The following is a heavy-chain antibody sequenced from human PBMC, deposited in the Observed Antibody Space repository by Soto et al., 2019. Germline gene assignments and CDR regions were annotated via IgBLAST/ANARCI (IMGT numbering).Heavy chain of an antibody. Sequence: QMQLVQSGPEVKKPGTSVKVSCKASGFTFTSSAVQWVRQARGQRLEWIGWIVVGSGNTNYAQKFQERVTITRDMSTSTAYMELSSLRSEDTAVYYCAADWSSSWLNYYYYYGMDVWGQGTTVTVSS. V-gene: IGHV1-58*01. CDR2: IVVGSGNT. D-gene: IGHD6-13*01. CDR1: GFTFTSSA. CDR3: AADWSSSWLNYYYYYGMDV. J-gene: IGHJ6*02.